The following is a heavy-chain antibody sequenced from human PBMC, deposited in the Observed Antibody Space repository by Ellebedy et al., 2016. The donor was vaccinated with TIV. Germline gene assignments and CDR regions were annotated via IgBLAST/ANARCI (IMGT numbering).Heavy chain of an antibody. V-gene: IGHV3-7*01. D-gene: IGHD6-13*01. CDR3: ARDLRYSSSWQGYFDL. J-gene: IGHJ2*01. CDR2: IKQDGSEK. Sequence: GESLKISCAASGFTFSSYWMSWVRQAPGKGLEWVANIKQDGSEKYYVDSVKGRFTISRDNAKNSLYLQMNSLRAEDTAVYYCARDLRYSSSWQGYFDLWGRGTLVTVSS. CDR1: GFTFSSYW.